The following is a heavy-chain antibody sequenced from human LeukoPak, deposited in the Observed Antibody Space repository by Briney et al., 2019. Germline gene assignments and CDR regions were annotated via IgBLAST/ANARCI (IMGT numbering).Heavy chain of an antibody. CDR1: GGSISSGSYY. J-gene: IGHJ5*02. V-gene: IGHV4-61*02. CDR3: ARGEKGYYGSGSYNWFDP. Sequence: SETLSLTCTVSGGSISSGSYYWSWIRQPAGKGLEWIGRIYTSGSTNYNPSLKSRVTISVDTSKNQFSLKLSSVTAADTAVYYCARGEKGYYGSGSYNWFDPWGQGTLVTVSS. CDR2: IYTSGST. D-gene: IGHD3-10*01.